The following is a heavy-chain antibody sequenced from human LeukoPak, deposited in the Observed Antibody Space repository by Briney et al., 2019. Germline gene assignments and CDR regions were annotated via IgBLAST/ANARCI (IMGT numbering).Heavy chain of an antibody. Sequence: SETLSLTCAVYGGSFSGYYWSWIRQPPGKGLERIGEINHSGSTNYNPSLKSRVTISVDTSKNQFSLKLSSVTAADTAVYYCARNGVTIFGVAPSAFDIWGQGTMVTVSS. J-gene: IGHJ3*02. D-gene: IGHD3-3*01. CDR1: GGSFSGYY. CDR3: ARNGVTIFGVAPSAFDI. CDR2: INHSGST. V-gene: IGHV4-34*01.